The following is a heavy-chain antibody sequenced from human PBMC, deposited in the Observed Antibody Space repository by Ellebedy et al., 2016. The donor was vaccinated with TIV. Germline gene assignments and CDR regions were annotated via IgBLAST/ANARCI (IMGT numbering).Heavy chain of an antibody. J-gene: IGHJ4*02. Sequence: GESLKISCAASGFTVSNNYISWVRQAPGKGLEWVSVIYSGGSTYYADSVKGRFTISRDNSKNTVYLQMNSLRAEDTAAYYCARGVLSGYWGQGTLVTVSS. D-gene: IGHD2/OR15-2a*01. CDR1: GFTVSNNY. CDR2: IYSGGST. CDR3: ARGVLSGY. V-gene: IGHV3-53*01.